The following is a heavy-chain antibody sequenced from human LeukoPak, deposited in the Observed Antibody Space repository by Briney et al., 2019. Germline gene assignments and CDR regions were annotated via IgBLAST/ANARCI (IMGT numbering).Heavy chain of an antibody. CDR2: ISSSGSTI. CDR3: SRDRHCIGSTCYGL. CDR1: GFTFSSYE. D-gene: IGHD2-2*01. J-gene: IGHJ4*02. Sequence: GGSLRLSCAASGFTFSSYEMNWDRQAPGKGLEWVSYISSSGSTIYYADSVKGRFTISRDNAKNSLYLQMNSLRAEDTAVYYCSRDRHCIGSTCYGLWGQGTRVTVSS. V-gene: IGHV3-48*03.